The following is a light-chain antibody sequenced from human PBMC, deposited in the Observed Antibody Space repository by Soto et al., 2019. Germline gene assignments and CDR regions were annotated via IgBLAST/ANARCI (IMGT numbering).Light chain of an antibody. CDR1: SSAVGGYNY. CDR3: SSYTSSTTPVV. Sequence: QSALTQPASVSGSSGRSITISCTGASSAVGGYNYVSWYQQHPGKAPKLMIYDVSNRPSGVSNRFSGSKSGNTASLTISGLQAEDEADYYCSSYTSSTTPVVFGGGTKLTV. J-gene: IGLJ2*01. CDR2: DVS. V-gene: IGLV2-14*01.